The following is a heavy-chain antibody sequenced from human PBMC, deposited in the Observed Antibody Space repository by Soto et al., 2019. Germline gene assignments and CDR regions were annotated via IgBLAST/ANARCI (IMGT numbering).Heavy chain of an antibody. V-gene: IGHV1-24*01. D-gene: IGHD2-2*01. Sequence: GASVKVSCKVSGYTLTELSMHWVRQAPGKGLEWMGGFDPEDGETIYAKKFQGRVTMTEDTSTDTAYMELSSLRSEYTAVYYCATLGYCSSTSCPEVYYYYGMDVWGQGTTVTVSS. CDR1: GYTLTELS. CDR2: FDPEDGET. CDR3: ATLGYCSSTSCPEVYYYYGMDV. J-gene: IGHJ6*02.